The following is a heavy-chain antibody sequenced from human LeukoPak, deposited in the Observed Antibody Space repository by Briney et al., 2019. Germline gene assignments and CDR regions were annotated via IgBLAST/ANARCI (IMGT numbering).Heavy chain of an antibody. J-gene: IGHJ4*02. CDR1: GGSISSDAHY. Sequence: PSETLSLTCTVSGGSISSDAHYWGWVRQPPGKGLEWIGYISNSGVTYYSPSLRSQITMSVDTSKKQFSLKLSSVTAADTAMYYCVTGGSSRSYYSFHYWGQGTLVTVSS. D-gene: IGHD1-26*01. V-gene: IGHV4-30-4*08. CDR3: VTGGSSRSYYSFHY. CDR2: ISNSGVT.